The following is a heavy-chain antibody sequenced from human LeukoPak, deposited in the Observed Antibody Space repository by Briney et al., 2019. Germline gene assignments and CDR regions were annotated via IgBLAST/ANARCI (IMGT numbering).Heavy chain of an antibody. D-gene: IGHD4/OR15-4a*01. J-gene: IGHJ3*02. V-gene: IGHV4-34*01. CDR1: GGSFSGYY. CDR3: AGAAWPKDAFDI. Sequence: SETLSLTCAVYGGSFSGYYWSWIRQPPGKGLEWIGEINHSGSTNYNPSLKSRVTISVDTSKNQFSLKLSSVTAADTAVYYCAGAAWPKDAFDIWGQGTMVTVSS. CDR2: INHSGST.